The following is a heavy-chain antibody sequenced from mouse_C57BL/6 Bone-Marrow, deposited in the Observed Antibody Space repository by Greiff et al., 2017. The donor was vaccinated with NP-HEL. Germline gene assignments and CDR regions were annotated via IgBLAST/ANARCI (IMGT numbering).Heavy chain of an antibody. CDR2: ISYDGSN. CDR1: GYSITSGYY. V-gene: IGHV3-6*01. D-gene: IGHD2-1*01. CDR3: ATLLWGDY. J-gene: IGHJ2*01. Sequence: VQLKESGPGLVKPSQSLSLTCSVTGYSITSGYYWNWIRQFPGNKLEWMGYISYDGSNNYNPSLKNRISITRDTSKNQFFLKLNSVTTEDTATYYCATLLWGDYWGQGTTLTVSS.